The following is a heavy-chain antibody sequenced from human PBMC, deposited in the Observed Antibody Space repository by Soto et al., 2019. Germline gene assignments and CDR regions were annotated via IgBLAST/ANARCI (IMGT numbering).Heavy chain of an antibody. V-gene: IGHV4-31*03. Sequence: SETLSLTCTVSGGSISSCGYSWSWIRQHPGKGLEWIGYIHYSGTTYDNPSLKSRVTISGDTSKNQFSLKLSSVTAADTAVYYCARVGGSGSPFDYWGQGTLVTVSS. J-gene: IGHJ4*02. D-gene: IGHD2-15*01. CDR1: GGSISSCGYS. CDR3: ARVGGSGSPFDY. CDR2: IHYSGTT.